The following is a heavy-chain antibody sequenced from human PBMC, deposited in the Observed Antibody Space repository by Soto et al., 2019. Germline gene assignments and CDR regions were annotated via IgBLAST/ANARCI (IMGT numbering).Heavy chain of an antibody. D-gene: IGHD2-21*01. CDR2: IIPLFAIT. V-gene: IGHV1-69*01. CDR3: ATTYYSDRREVYNELPYRYNAMDL. CDR1: GGTFNNYV. J-gene: IGHJ6*02. Sequence: QVQLVQSGAEVKKPGASVKVSCKAAGGTFNNYVFSWVRQAPGQGLQWLGGIIPLFAITNSAQMFEGRVSMTADASTSTAYMELSSLRSEDTAVYFCATTYYSDRREVYNELPYRYNAMDLWGQGTPVTVSS.